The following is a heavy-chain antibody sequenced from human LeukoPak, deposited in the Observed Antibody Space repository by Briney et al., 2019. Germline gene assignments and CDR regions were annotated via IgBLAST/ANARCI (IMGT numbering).Heavy chain of an antibody. Sequence: SETLSLTCTVSGYSISSGYYWGWIRQPPGKGLEWIGSIYHSGSTYYNPSLKSRVTISVDTSKNQFSLKVNSVTAADTAVYYCARRGYTYGWGWFDPWGKGTTVIVSS. D-gene: IGHD5-18*01. CDR2: IYHSGST. CDR3: ARRGYTYGWGWFDP. CDR1: GYSISSGYY. J-gene: IGHJ6*04. V-gene: IGHV4-38-2*02.